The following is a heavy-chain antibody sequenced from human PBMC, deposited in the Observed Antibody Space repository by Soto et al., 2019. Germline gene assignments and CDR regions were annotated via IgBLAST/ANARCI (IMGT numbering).Heavy chain of an antibody. CDR2: IKSKTEGGRT. Sequence: GGSLRLSCAASGFTFSNAWMSWVRQAPGKGLEWVGRIKSKTEGGRTDYAAPVKGRFTISRDDSKNTLYLQMNSLKTEDTAVDYCTTDLYSSGDCYYYCVDVWGQGTTVTVSS. CDR1: GFTFSNAW. V-gene: IGHV3-15*01. D-gene: IGHD2-15*01. J-gene: IGHJ6*02. CDR3: TTDLYSSGDCYYYCVDV.